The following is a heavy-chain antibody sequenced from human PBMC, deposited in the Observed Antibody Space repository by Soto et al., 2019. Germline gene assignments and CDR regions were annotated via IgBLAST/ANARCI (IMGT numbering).Heavy chain of an antibody. J-gene: IGHJ6*03. CDR3: ARLSSNVMLVAATPYLYYYMDV. D-gene: IGHD2-15*01. V-gene: IGHV3-7*01. Sequence: GGSLRLSCAVSGFTFSSYWMNWVRQAPGKGLEWVANIKQDGSEKYYVDSVKGRFTISRDNAKNSLYLQMSSLRAEDTAVYYCARLSSNVMLVAATPYLYYYMDVWGKGTTVTVSS. CDR2: IKQDGSEK. CDR1: GFTFSSYW.